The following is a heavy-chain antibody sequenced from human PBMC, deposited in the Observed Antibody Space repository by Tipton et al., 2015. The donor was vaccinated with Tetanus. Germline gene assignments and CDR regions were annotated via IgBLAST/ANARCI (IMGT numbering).Heavy chain of an antibody. CDR3: ARPVKQWLVPVDS. Sequence: LRLSCAVSGVSFSGHYWSWIRQPPGEGLEWIGEINPSGGASYNPSLKSRVTISVDTSKNQFSLKLTSVTAADTAVYYCARPVKQWLVPVDSWGQGTLVTVSS. CDR2: INPSGGA. V-gene: IGHV4-34*01. CDR1: GVSFSGHY. J-gene: IGHJ4*02. D-gene: IGHD6-19*01.